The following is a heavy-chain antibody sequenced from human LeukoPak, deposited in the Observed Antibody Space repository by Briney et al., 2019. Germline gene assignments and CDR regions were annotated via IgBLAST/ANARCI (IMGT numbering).Heavy chain of an antibody. D-gene: IGHD2-15*01. Sequence: ASVKVSCKASGYTFTAYYLHWVRQAPGQGLGWMGWINSNSGDTNSAQKFQGRVTLTRDTSITTAYMEMSSLSSDDTAVYYCVRVSLSPLLPIDYWGQGTLVTVSS. CDR3: VRVSLSPLLPIDY. CDR1: GYTFTAYY. CDR2: INSNSGDT. J-gene: IGHJ4*02. V-gene: IGHV1-2*02.